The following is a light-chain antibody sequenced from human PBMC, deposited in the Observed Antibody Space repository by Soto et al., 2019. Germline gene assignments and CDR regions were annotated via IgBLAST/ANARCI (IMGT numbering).Light chain of an antibody. CDR3: QSYDSSLSGSVV. CDR1: SSNIGAGYD. Sequence: QSVLTQPPSVSGAPGQRVTISCTGSSSNIGAGYDVHWYQQLPGTAPNLLIYGNSNRPSGVPDRFSGSKSGTSASLAITGLQAEDGADYYCQSYDSSLSGSVVFGGGTQLTVL. CDR2: GNS. V-gene: IGLV1-40*01. J-gene: IGLJ2*01.